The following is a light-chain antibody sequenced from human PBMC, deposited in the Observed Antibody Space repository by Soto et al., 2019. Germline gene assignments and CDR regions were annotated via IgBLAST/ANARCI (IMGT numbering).Light chain of an antibody. Sequence: EIVMTQSPATLSVSPGERATLSCRASQGVSSTLAWYQQKPGQAPRLVIYGASTRATGIPDRFSGSGSGTVFTLTISSLQSEDFAVYFCQQYRDWPLPFGGGTKVEIK. CDR3: QQYRDWPLP. CDR1: QGVSST. V-gene: IGKV3D-15*01. CDR2: GAS. J-gene: IGKJ4*01.